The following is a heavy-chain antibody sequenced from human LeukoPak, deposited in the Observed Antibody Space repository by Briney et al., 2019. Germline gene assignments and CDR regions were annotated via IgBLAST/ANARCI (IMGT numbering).Heavy chain of an antibody. CDR2: LKQDGSEK. CDR3: ARVGGSSPFAAFDI. Sequence: GGSLRLSCAASGFTFSSYWMSWVRQAPGKGLEWVANLKQDGSEKYYVDSVKGRFTISRDNAKNSLYLQMNSLRAEDTAVYYCARVGGSSPFAAFDIWGQGTMVTVSS. J-gene: IGHJ3*02. D-gene: IGHD1-26*01. V-gene: IGHV3-7*01. CDR1: GFTFSSYW.